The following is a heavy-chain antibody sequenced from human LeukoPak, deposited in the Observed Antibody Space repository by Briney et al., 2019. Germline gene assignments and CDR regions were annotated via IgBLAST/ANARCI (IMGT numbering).Heavy chain of an antibody. D-gene: IGHD3-9*01. CDR1: GYTFTSYG. CDR2: ISAYNGNT. CDR3: ARVSYYDILTGYYTVGKFDY. J-gene: IGHJ4*02. Sequence: ASVKVSCKASGYTFTSYGISWVRQAPGQGLEWMGWISAYNGNTNYAQKLQGRVTMTTDTSTSTAYMELRRLRSDDTAVYYCARVSYYDILTGYYTVGKFDYWGQGTLVTVSS. V-gene: IGHV1-18*04.